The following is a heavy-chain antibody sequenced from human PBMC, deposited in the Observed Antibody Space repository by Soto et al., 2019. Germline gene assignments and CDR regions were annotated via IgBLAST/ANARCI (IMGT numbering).Heavy chain of an antibody. J-gene: IGHJ6*02. V-gene: IGHV1-2*04. Sequence: ASVKVSCKASGYTFTGYYMHWVRQAPGQGLEWMGWINPNSGGTNYAQKFQGWVTMTRDTSISTAYMELSRLRSDDTAVYYCARVVYDFWSGYEDYYGMDVWGQGTTVTVS. D-gene: IGHD3-3*01. CDR1: GYTFTGYY. CDR3: ARVVYDFWSGYEDYYGMDV. CDR2: INPNSGGT.